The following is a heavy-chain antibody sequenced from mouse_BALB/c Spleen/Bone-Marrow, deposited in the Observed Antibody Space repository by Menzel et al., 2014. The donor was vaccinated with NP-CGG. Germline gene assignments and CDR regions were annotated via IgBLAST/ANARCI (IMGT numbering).Heavy chain of an antibody. V-gene: IGHV3-1*02. D-gene: IGHD1-1*01. CDR2: IHYSGST. J-gene: IGHJ2*01. Sequence: EVKLMESGPDLVKPSPSLSLTCTVAGYSITSGYGWHWIRQFPGNKLEWMGYIHYSGSTNYNPSLQSRISITRDTSKNQFFLQLNSVATEDTATYYCVRETTVVADFDYWGQGTTLTVSS. CDR1: GYSITSGYG. CDR3: VRETTVVADFDY.